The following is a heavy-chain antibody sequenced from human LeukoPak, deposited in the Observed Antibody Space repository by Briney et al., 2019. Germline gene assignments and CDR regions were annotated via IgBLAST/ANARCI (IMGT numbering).Heavy chain of an antibody. CDR3: ARGAYSSSWNYYYYYGMDV. J-gene: IGHJ6*02. Sequence: TPSETLSLTRTVSGGSISSSSYYWGWIRQPPGKGLEWIGSIYYSGSTYYNPSLKSRVTISVDTSKNQFSLKLSSVTAADTAVYYCARGAYSSSWNYYYYYGMDVWGQGTTVTVSS. CDR1: GGSISSSSYY. D-gene: IGHD6-13*01. CDR2: IYYSGST. V-gene: IGHV4-39*01.